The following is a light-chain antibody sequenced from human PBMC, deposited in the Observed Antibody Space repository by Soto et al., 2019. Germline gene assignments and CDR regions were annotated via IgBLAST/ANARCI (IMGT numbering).Light chain of an antibody. Sequence: EIVLTQSPGILSLSPGERATLSCRASQTVSGNYLAWYQQKPGQSPRLLIYGSSDRATGIPDRFSGRGSGTDFTLTIIRVETEDVAVYYCQQYGSSPPYTFGQGTTLEI. V-gene: IGKV3-20*01. J-gene: IGKJ2*01. CDR3: QQYGSSPPYT. CDR1: QTVSGNY. CDR2: GSS.